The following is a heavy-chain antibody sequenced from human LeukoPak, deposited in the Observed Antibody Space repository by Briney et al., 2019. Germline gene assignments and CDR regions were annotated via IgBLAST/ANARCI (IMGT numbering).Heavy chain of an antibody. CDR1: GGSISSYY. D-gene: IGHD5-12*01. CDR3: ARDSGYDYWFDP. Sequence: SETLSLTCTVSGGSISSYYWSWIRQPPGKGPEWIGYIYYSGSTNYNPSLKSRVTISVDTSKNQFSLKLSSVTAADTAVYYCARDSGYDYWFDPWGQGTLVTVSS. J-gene: IGHJ5*02. V-gene: IGHV4-59*01. CDR2: IYYSGST.